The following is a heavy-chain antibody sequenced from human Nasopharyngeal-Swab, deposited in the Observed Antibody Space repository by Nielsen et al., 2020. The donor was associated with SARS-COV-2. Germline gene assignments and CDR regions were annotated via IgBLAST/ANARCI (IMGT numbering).Heavy chain of an antibody. Sequence: SETLSLTCTVSGGSISSGSYYWSWIRQLAGKGLEWIGRIYTSGSTNYNPSLKSRVTISVDTSKNQFSLKLSSVTAADTAVYYCARDRGSSLYYFDYWGQGTLVTVSS. D-gene: IGHD6-13*01. J-gene: IGHJ4*02. V-gene: IGHV4-61*02. CDR1: GGSISSGSYY. CDR3: ARDRGSSLYYFDY. CDR2: IYTSGST.